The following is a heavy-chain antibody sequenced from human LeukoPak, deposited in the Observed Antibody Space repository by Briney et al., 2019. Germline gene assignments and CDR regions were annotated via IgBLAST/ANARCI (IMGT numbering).Heavy chain of an antibody. J-gene: IGHJ4*02. Sequence: GGSLRLSCAASGFTFSSYAMHWVRQAPGKGLEWVAVISYDGSNKYYADSVKGRFTISRDNSKNTLYLQMNSLRAEDTAVYYCAKGWYGSSWYGRYYFDYWGQGTLVTVSS. CDR3: AKGWYGSSWYGRYYFDY. D-gene: IGHD6-13*01. CDR1: GFTFSSYA. V-gene: IGHV3-30-3*01. CDR2: ISYDGSNK.